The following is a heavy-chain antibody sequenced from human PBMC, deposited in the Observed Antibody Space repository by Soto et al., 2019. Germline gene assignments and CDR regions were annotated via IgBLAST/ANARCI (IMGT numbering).Heavy chain of an antibody. CDR2: ISAYNGNT. Sequence: QVLLVQSGAEVKKPGASVKVSCKASGYTFTSYGISWVRQAPGQGLEWMGWISAYNGNTNYAQKLQGRVTMTTDTSTSTAYMELRSLRSDDTAVYYCASVVAATGYYYGMDVWGQGTTVTVSS. J-gene: IGHJ6*02. CDR1: GYTFTSYG. CDR3: ASVVAATGYYYGMDV. D-gene: IGHD2-15*01. V-gene: IGHV1-18*01.